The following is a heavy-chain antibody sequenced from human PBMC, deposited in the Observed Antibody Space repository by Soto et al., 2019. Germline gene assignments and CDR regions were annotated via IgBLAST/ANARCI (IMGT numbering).Heavy chain of an antibody. D-gene: IGHD5-12*01. J-gene: IGHJ4*02. CDR2: IIPIFGTA. Sequence: QVQLVQSGAEVKKPGSSVKVSCKASGGTFSSYAISWVRQAPGQGLEWMGGIIPIFGTANYAQKFQGRVTITADESTSTAYRELSSLRSEDTAVYYCARAAFDGYNYYFDYWGQGTLVTVSS. CDR1: GGTFSSYA. V-gene: IGHV1-69*12. CDR3: ARAAFDGYNYYFDY.